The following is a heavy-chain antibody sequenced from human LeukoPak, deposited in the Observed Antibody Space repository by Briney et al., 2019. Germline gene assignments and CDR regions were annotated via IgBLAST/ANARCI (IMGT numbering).Heavy chain of an antibody. J-gene: IGHJ5*02. V-gene: IGHV4-31*03. D-gene: IGHD4-17*01. Sequence: SQTLSLTCTVSGGSISSGGYYWSWIRQHPGKGLEWIGSIYCSGSTYDNASLKSRVTISLDTSKNQFSLKVSSVTAADTAVYYCARGHGDNEGIGWFDPWGQGTLVTVSA. CDR1: GGSISSGGYY. CDR2: IYCSGST. CDR3: ARGHGDNEGIGWFDP.